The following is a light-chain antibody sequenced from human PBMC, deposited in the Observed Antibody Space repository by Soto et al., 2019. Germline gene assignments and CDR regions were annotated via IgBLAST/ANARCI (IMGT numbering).Light chain of an antibody. V-gene: IGKV3-15*01. Sequence: EIVMTRSPATLSVSPGERATLSCRASQSVSSNLAWYQQKPGQAPRLLLYGTSTRATGIPARFSGSRSGTEFTLTISSLQSEDFAVYYCQHYNNWPRTFGQGTKVEIK. J-gene: IGKJ1*01. CDR3: QHYNNWPRT. CDR1: QSVSSN. CDR2: GTS.